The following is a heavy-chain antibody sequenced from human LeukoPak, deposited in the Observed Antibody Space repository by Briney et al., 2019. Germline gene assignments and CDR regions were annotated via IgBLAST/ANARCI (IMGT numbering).Heavy chain of an antibody. CDR2: ISGSGGST. V-gene: IGHV3-23*01. J-gene: IGHJ4*02. Sequence: PGGSLRLSCAASGFTFSSYAMSWVRQAPGKGLEWVSTISGSGGSTYYADSVRGRFTISRDNSKNTLYLQMNSLRAEDTAVYYRAKDQRGSEDYWGQGTLVTVSS. D-gene: IGHD6-19*01. CDR1: GFTFSSYA. CDR3: AKDQRGSEDY.